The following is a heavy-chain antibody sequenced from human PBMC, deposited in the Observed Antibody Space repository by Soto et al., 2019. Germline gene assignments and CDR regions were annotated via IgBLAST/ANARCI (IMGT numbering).Heavy chain of an antibody. D-gene: IGHD3-9*01. CDR2: IWYDGSNK. CDR1: GFTFSSYG. CDR3: ARDAKDDILTTNYGMDV. Sequence: PGGSLRLSCAASGFTFSSYGMHWVRQAPGKGLEWVAVIWYDGSNKYYADSVKGRFTISRDNSKNTLYLQMNSLRAEDTAVYYCARDAKDDILTTNYGMDVWGQGTTVTVSS. V-gene: IGHV3-33*01. J-gene: IGHJ6*02.